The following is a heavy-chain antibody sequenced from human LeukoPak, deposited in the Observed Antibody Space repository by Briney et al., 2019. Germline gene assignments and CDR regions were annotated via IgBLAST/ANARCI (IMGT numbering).Heavy chain of an antibody. CDR1: GFTFSSYA. J-gene: IGHJ4*02. V-gene: IGHV3-23*01. CDR3: AKDLDMITFGGVIVKGPDY. Sequence: GGSLRLSCAASGFTFSSYAMSWVRQAPGKGLEWVSVIRGSGGSTYYADSVKGRFTISRDNSKNTLYLQMNSLRAEDTAVYYCAKDLDMITFGGVIVKGPDYWGQGTLVTVSS. D-gene: IGHD3-16*02. CDR2: IRGSGGST.